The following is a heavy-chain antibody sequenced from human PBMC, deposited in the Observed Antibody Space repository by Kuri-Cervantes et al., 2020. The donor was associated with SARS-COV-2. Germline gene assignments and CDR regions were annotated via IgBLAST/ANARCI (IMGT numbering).Heavy chain of an antibody. CDR2: IIPIFGTA. CDR1: GGTFSSYA. Sequence: SVKVSCKASGGTFSSYAISWVRQAPGQGLEWMGGIIPIFGTANYAQKFQGRVTITTDESTSTAYMELSSLRYEDTAVYYCARPLICGEGEYCSGGSWGWFDPWGQGTLVTVSS. CDR3: ARPLICGEGEYCSGGSWGWFDP. V-gene: IGHV1-69*05. D-gene: IGHD2-15*01. J-gene: IGHJ5*02.